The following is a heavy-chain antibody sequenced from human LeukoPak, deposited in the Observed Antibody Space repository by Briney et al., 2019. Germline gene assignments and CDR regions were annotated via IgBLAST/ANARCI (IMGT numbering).Heavy chain of an antibody. V-gene: IGHV1-24*01. J-gene: IGHJ5*02. CDR1: GYTLTELS. CDR3: ATLNLMYSSSSWYVPWSDP. Sequence: ASVKASCKVSGYTLTELSMHWVRQAPGKGLEWMGGFDPEDGETIYAQKFQGRVTMTEDTSTDTAYMELSSLRSEDTAVYYCATLNLMYSSSSWYVPWSDPWGQGTLVTVSS. D-gene: IGHD6-13*01. CDR2: FDPEDGET.